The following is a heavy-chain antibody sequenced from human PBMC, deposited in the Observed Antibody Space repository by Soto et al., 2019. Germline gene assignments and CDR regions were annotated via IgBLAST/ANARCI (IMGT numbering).Heavy chain of an antibody. CDR3: ASQASNFWSGFPV. V-gene: IGHV1-69*02. D-gene: IGHD3-3*01. CDR1: GGTFSSYT. Sequence: GASVKVSCKASGGTFSSYTISWVRQAPGQGLEWMGRIIPILGIANYAQKFQGRVTITADKSTSTAYMELSSLSSEDTAVYYCASQASNFWSGFPVWGQGTLVTVSS. CDR2: IIPILGIA. J-gene: IGHJ4*02.